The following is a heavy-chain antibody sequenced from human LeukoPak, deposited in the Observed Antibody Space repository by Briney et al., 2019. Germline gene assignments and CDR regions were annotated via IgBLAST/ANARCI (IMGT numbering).Heavy chain of an antibody. D-gene: IGHD6-19*01. CDR3: ARERNLEIAVAGTIFDY. Sequence: PGGSLRLSCAASGFTFSNYAMSWVRQAPGKGLEWVSVIYSGGSTYYADSVKGRFTISRDNSKNTLYLQMKSLRAEDTAVYYCARERNLEIAVAGTIFDYWGQGTLVTVSS. V-gene: IGHV3-66*01. CDR1: GFTFSNYA. J-gene: IGHJ4*02. CDR2: IYSGGST.